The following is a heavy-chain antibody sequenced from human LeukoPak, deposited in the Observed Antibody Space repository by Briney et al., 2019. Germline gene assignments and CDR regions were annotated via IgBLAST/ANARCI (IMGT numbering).Heavy chain of an antibody. CDR3: AREGYQLGDAFDI. J-gene: IGHJ3*02. CDR1: GFTFSSYA. CDR2: ISGSGGST. D-gene: IGHD2-2*01. Sequence: GGSLRLSCAASGFTFSSYAMSWVRQAPGKGLEWVSAISGSGGSTYYADSVKGRFTISRDNSKNTLYLQMNSLRAEDTAAYYCAREGYQLGDAFDIWGQGTMVIVSS. V-gene: IGHV3-23*01.